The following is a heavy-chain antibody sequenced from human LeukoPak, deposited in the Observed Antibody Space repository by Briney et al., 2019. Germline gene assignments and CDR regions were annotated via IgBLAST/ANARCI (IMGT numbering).Heavy chain of an antibody. V-gene: IGHV4-34*01. CDR1: GGSFSGYY. Sequence: SETLSLTCAVHGGSFSGYYWSWIRQPPGKGLERIGEINHSGSTNYNPSLKSRVTISVDTSKNQFSLKLSSVTAADTAVYYCAGDSGYPGYWGQGTLVTVSS. CDR3: AGDSGYPGY. D-gene: IGHD5-12*01. CDR2: INHSGST. J-gene: IGHJ4*02.